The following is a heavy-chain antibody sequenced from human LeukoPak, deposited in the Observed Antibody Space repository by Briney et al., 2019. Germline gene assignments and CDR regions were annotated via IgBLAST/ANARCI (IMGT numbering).Heavy chain of an antibody. V-gene: IGHV4-39*07. CDR2: IYYSGST. CDR1: GGSISSSSYY. Sequence: PSETLSLTCTVSGGSISSSSYYWGWIRQPPGKGLEWIGSIYYSGSTYYNPSLKSRVTISVDTSKNQFSLKLSSVTAADTAVYYCARVFYGDYKSVFVFDYWGQGTLVTVSS. J-gene: IGHJ4*02. CDR3: ARVFYGDYKSVFVFDY. D-gene: IGHD4-17*01.